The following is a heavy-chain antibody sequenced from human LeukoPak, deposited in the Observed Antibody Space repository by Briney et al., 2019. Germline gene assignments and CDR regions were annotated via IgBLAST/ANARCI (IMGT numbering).Heavy chain of an antibody. CDR1: GYTFTVYY. Sequence: GASVKVSCKASGYTFTVYYRHWVRQAPGQGLEWMGWINPNSGGTNYAQKFQGRVTMTRDTSISTAYMELSRLRSDDTAVYYCARLTYGGYESNFDYWGQGTLVTVSS. V-gene: IGHV1-2*02. D-gene: IGHD5-12*01. CDR2: INPNSGGT. J-gene: IGHJ4*02. CDR3: ARLTYGGYESNFDY.